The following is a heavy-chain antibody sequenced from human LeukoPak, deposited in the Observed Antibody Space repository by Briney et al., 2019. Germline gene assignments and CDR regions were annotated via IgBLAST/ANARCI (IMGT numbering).Heavy chain of an antibody. Sequence: ASVKVSCKASGGTFSSYAISWVRQAPGQGLEWMGGIIPIFGTANYAQKFQGRVTMTTDTSTSTAYMELRSLRSDDTAVYYCARDYRKRITIFGLIRSPYYMDVWGKGTTVTVSS. J-gene: IGHJ6*03. V-gene: IGHV1-69*05. CDR3: ARDYRKRITIFGLIRSPYYMDV. CDR1: GGTFSSYA. CDR2: IIPIFGTA. D-gene: IGHD3-3*01.